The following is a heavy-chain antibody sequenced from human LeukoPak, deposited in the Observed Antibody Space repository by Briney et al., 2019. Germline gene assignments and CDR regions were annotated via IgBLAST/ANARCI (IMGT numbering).Heavy chain of an antibody. CDR3: AKAGITMVRGVIINTDY. J-gene: IGHJ4*02. D-gene: IGHD3-10*01. CDR2: ISGSGDSA. V-gene: IGHV3-23*01. CDR1: GFTFNNYA. Sequence: GGSLTLSCAASGFTFNNYAMTWVRQAPGKGLEWVSSISGSGDSAYSADSVKGRFTISRDNSKNTVYLQMNSLRAEDTAVYYCAKAGITMVRGVIINTDYWGQGTLVTVSS.